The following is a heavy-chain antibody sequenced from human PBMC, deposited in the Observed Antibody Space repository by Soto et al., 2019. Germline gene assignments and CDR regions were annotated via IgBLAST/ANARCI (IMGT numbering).Heavy chain of an antibody. J-gene: IGHJ4*02. D-gene: IGHD4-17*01. Sequence: EVQLVESGGGLVQPGESLKLSCAVSGFTFSGSAMHWVRQASGKGLEWVGRIRSKANNYATAYAASVKGRFTISRDDSKNTAYLQMNSLKSEDTDVYYCTRGYGDYVRDYWGQGTRVTVSS. CDR3: TRGYGDYVRDY. CDR2: IRSKANNYAT. CDR1: GFTFSGSA. V-gene: IGHV3-73*01.